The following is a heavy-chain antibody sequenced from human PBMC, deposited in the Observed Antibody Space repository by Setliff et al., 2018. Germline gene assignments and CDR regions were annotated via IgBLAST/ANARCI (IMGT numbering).Heavy chain of an antibody. CDR1: GGSMITNDYF. V-gene: IGHV4-39*07. Sequence: SETLSLTCTVSGGSMITNDYFWGWIRQPPGTGLEWIGSIYYSGDTYYNPSLKSRATVSVDTSTSQFSLRLTSVTAADSAVYFCARYPRRGNGWYPYYVDVWGKGITGTVSS. J-gene: IGHJ6*03. D-gene: IGHD6-19*01. CDR3: ARYPRRGNGWYPYYVDV. CDR2: IYYSGDT.